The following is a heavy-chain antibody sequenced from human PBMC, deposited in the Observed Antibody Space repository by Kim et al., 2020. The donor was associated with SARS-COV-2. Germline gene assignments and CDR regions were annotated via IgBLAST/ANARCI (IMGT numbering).Heavy chain of an antibody. CDR1: GGSISSSSYY. CDR3: ARDGKLLSLDY. Sequence: SETLSLTCTVSGGSISSSSYYWGWIRQPPGKGLEWIGSIYYSGSTYYNPSLKSRVTISVDTSKNQFSLKLSSVTAADTAVYYCARDGKLLSLDYWGQGTLVTVSS. J-gene: IGHJ4*02. V-gene: IGHV4-39*07. CDR2: IYYSGST. D-gene: IGHD2-2*01.